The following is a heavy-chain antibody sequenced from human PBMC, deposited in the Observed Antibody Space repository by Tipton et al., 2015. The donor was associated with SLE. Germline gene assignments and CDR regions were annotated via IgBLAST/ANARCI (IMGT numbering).Heavy chain of an antibody. CDR1: GFTFDEST. Sequence: AVSGFTFDESTMHWVRQAPGKGLEWVSLISWDGGSTYYGDSVKGRFTISRDNSKNSLYLQMNSLRIEDTALYYCAKEEQQLGYFDYWGQGTLVTVSS. D-gene: IGHD6-13*01. CDR2: ISWDGGST. CDR3: AKEEQQLGYFDY. V-gene: IGHV3-43*01. J-gene: IGHJ4*02.